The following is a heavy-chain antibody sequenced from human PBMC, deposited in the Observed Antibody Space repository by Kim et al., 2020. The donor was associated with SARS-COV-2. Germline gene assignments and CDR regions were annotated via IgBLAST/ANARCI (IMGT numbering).Heavy chain of an antibody. J-gene: IGHJ5*02. V-gene: IGHV4-31*03. D-gene: IGHD3-22*01. CDR1: GGSISSGSYY. CDR3: ASGVKYYYDSSGFGNWFDP. CDR2: IYYSGST. Sequence: SETLSLTCTVSGGSISSGSYYWSWIRQHPGKGLEWIGYIYYSGSTYYNPSLKSRVTISVDTSKNQFSLKLSSVTAADTAVYYCASGVKYYYDSSGFGNWFDPWGQGTLVTVSS.